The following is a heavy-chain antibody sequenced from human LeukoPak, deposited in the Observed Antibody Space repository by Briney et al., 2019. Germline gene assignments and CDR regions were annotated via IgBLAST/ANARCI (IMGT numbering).Heavy chain of an antibody. Sequence: SETLPLTCTVSGGSISSYYWSWIRQPPGKGLEWIGYIYYSGSTNYNPSLKSRVTISVDTSKNQFSLKLSSVTAADTAVYYCARHPDTKATYYYYYYGMDVWGQGTTVTVSS. CDR2: IYYSGST. D-gene: IGHD2-8*01. J-gene: IGHJ6*02. V-gene: IGHV4-59*08. CDR3: ARHPDTKATYYYYYYGMDV. CDR1: GGSISSYY.